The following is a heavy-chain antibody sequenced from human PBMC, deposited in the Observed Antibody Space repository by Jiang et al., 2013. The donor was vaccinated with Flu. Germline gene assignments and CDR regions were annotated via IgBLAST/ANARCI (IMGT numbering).Heavy chain of an antibody. D-gene: IGHD1-26*01. CDR1: RFIFRNYP. CDR2: MSSDGNNR. CDR3: ARDFYXGSAASGTFTLDL. Sequence: VQLVESGGGVVQPGRSLRLSCTAHRFIFRNYPMYWVRQSPGKGLEWMALMSSDGNNRYYAESVKGRFTISRDNSKNTLYLEVNSLGAEDTAVYYCARDFYXGSAASGTFTLDLWGQGTLVTVSS. J-gene: IGHJ5*02. V-gene: IGHV3-30-3*01.